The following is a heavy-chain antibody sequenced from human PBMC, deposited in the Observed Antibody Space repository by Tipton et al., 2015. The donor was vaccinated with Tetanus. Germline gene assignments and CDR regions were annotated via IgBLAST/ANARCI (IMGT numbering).Heavy chain of an antibody. Sequence: SLRLSCAASGFTFDDYAMHWVRQAPGKGLEWVSGISWNSGSIGYADSVKGRFTISRDNAKNSLYLQMNSLRAEDTALYYCAKDGAAAGTSPFDYWGRGTLVTVSS. V-gene: IGHV3-9*01. D-gene: IGHD6-13*01. CDR1: GFTFDDYA. J-gene: IGHJ4*02. CDR3: AKDGAAAGTSPFDY. CDR2: ISWNSGSI.